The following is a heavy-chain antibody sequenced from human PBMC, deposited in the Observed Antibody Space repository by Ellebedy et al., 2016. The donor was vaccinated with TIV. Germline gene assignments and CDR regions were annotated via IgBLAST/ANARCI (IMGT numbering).Heavy chain of an antibody. CDR2: IIPIFGTA. J-gene: IGHJ4*02. D-gene: IGHD1-20*01. Sequence: PVKVSCXASGGTFSSYAISWVRQAPGQGLEWMGGIIPIFGTANYAQKFQGRVTITADESTSTAYMELSSLRSEDTAVYYCARGEGITGTMYYFDYWGQGTLVTVSS. V-gene: IGHV1-69*13. CDR3: ARGEGITGTMYYFDY. CDR1: GGTFSSYA.